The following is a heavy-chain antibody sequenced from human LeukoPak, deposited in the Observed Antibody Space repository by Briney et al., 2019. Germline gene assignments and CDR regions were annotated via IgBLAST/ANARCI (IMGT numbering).Heavy chain of an antibody. Sequence: GASVKVSCKASGYTFSSYAMHWVRQALGQRLEWMGWSDAGNGYTKYSQEFQGRVTITRDTSASTAYMELSSLRSEDMAVYYCARGQGYLIDYWGQGTLVTVSS. D-gene: IGHD2-15*01. CDR3: ARGQGYLIDY. J-gene: IGHJ4*02. CDR1: GYTFSSYA. V-gene: IGHV1-3*02. CDR2: SDAGNGYT.